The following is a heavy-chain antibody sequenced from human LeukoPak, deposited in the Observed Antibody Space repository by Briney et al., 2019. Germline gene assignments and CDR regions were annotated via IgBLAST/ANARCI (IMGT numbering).Heavy chain of an antibody. CDR3: ARGGRITMIVVVVNDAFDI. V-gene: IGHV1-3*01. Sequence: PGQXXXXMGWXNAGNGNTKYSQKFQGRVTITRDTSASTAYMELSSLRSEDTAVYYCARGGRITMIVVVVNDAFDIWGQGTMVTVSS. CDR2: XNAGNGNT. D-gene: IGHD3-22*01. J-gene: IGHJ3*02.